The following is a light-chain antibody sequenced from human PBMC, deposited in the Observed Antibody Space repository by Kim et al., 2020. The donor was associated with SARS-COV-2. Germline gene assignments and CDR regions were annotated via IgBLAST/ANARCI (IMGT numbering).Light chain of an antibody. Sequence: SSVGDRVTITCRASHDIAKSLAWYQQKPGKVPQVLIYAASTLPSGVPSRFSGSGSGTEFTLTIGSLQTEDVATYYCQKYNNAPWTFGPGTKVDIK. CDR1: HDIAKS. V-gene: IGKV1-27*01. J-gene: IGKJ1*01. CDR3: QKYNNAPWT. CDR2: AAS.